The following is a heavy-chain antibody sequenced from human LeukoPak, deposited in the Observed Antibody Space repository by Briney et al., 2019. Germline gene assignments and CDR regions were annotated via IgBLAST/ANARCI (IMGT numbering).Heavy chain of an antibody. CDR1: GYSFTDKY. Sequence: ASVKVSCKASGYSFTDKYMHWVRQAPGQGLEWMGWINPKNGGSHSAQKFQGRVTMTRDTSISTAYMELTRLRSDDTAVYYCAKWVNNWNPYVWWGQGTLVTVSS. CDR2: INPKNGGS. J-gene: IGHJ4*02. V-gene: IGHV1-2*02. CDR3: AKWVNNWNPYVW. D-gene: IGHD1-20*01.